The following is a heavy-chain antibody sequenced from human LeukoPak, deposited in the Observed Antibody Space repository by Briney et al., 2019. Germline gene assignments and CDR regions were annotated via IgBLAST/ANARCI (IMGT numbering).Heavy chain of an antibody. CDR1: GFTFSSYS. CDR2: ISSSSSYI. D-gene: IGHD6-13*01. V-gene: IGHV3-21*01. J-gene: IGHJ4*02. CDR3: ARDLESAAAAGTTLGY. Sequence: GGSLRLSCAASGFTFSSYSMNWVRQAPGKGLEWVSSISSSSSYIYYADSVKGRFTISRDNAKNSLYLQMNSLRAKDTAVYYCARDLESAAAAGTTLGYWGQGTLVTVSS.